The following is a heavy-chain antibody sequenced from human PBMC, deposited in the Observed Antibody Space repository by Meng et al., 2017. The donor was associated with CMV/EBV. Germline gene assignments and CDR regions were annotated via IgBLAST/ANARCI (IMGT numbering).Heavy chain of an antibody. D-gene: IGHD5-12*01. CDR2: INHSGST. Sequence: SETLSLTCAVYGGSFSGHYWSLIRQPPGKGLEWIGEINHSGSTNYNPSLKSRVTISVDASKNQFSLKLTSVTAADTAVYYCARGSWVYSDDDETTGLDYWGPGTLVTVSS. CDR1: GGSFSGHY. J-gene: IGHJ4*02. V-gene: IGHV4-34*01. CDR3: ARGSWVYSDDDETTGLDY.